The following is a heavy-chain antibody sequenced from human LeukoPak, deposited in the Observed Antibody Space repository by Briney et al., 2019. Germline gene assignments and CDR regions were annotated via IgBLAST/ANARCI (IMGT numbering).Heavy chain of an antibody. J-gene: IGHJ3*02. CDR1: GFTFSSYS. D-gene: IGHD3-9*01. CDR2: ISSSSSYI. V-gene: IGHV3-21*01. CDR3: ARILTAAFDI. Sequence: GGSLRLSCAASGFTFSSYSMNWVSQAPGKGLEWVSSISSSSSYIYYADSVKGRFTISRDNAKNSLYLQMNSLRAEDTAVYYCARILTAAFDIWGQGTMVTVSS.